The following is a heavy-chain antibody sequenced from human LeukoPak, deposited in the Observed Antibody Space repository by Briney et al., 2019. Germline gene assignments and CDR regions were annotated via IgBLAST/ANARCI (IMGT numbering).Heavy chain of an antibody. Sequence: GGSLRLSGAVSGFTFSGFWMSWSRQAPGKGLEWVASINSDGSEGYYADVVKGRFTISRDNAKNSLYLQINSLRAEDTAVYYCARSSYSSSSSVWGQGTMVTVSS. CDR1: GFTFSGFW. D-gene: IGHD6-6*01. V-gene: IGHV3-7*03. CDR2: INSDGSEG. J-gene: IGHJ3*01. CDR3: ARSSYSSSSSV.